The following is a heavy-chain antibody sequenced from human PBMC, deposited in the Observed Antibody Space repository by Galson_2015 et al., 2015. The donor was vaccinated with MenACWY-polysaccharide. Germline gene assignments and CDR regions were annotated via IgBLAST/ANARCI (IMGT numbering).Heavy chain of an antibody. D-gene: IGHD5-24*01. V-gene: IGHV4-4*01. CDR1: GGSISSSNW. CDR2: IYHSGST. CDR3: ATEARPGEMAFDY. J-gene: IGHJ4*02. Sequence: ETLSLTCAVSGGSISSSNWWSWVRQPPGKGLEWIGEIYHSGSTNYNPSLKSRVTIPVDKSKNQFSLKLSSVTAADTAVYCCATEARPGEMAFDYWGQGTLVTVSS.